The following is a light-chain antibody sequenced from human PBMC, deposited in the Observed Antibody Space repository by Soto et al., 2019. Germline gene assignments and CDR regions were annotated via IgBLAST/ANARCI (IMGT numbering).Light chain of an antibody. CDR2: DAS. CDR1: QSISSW. CDR3: QQGFSLPWT. V-gene: IGKV1-5*01. J-gene: IGKJ1*01. Sequence: DIQMTQSPSTLSASVVDRVTITCRASQSISSWLAWYQQKPGKAPKLLIYDASNLQSGVPSRFSASGSGTDFALNISSLQPDDFGTYYCQQGFSLPWTFGQGTKVDIK.